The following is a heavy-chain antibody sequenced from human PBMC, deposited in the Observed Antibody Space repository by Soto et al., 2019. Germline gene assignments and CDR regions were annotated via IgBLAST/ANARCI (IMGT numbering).Heavy chain of an antibody. Sequence: SVKVSCKASGGTFSSYAISWVRQAPGQGLEWMGGIIPVFGTANYAQKFQGRVTITADESTSTAYMELSSLRSEDTAVYYCARDSERMVIKPGPYYYYYGMDVWGQGTTVTVSS. J-gene: IGHJ6*02. D-gene: IGHD3-22*01. CDR2: IIPVFGTA. CDR1: GGTFSSYA. CDR3: ARDSERMVIKPGPYYYYYGMDV. V-gene: IGHV1-69*13.